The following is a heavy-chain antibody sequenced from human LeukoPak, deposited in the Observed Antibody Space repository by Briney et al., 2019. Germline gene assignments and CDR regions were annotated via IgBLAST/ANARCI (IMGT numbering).Heavy chain of an antibody. V-gene: IGHV1-24*01. CDR1: GYTLTELS. D-gene: IGHD5-18*01. J-gene: IGHJ4*02. CDR2: FDPEDGET. Sequence: ASVKVSCKVSGYTLTELSMNWVRQAPGKGLEWMGGFDPEDGETIYAQKFQGRVTMTEDTSTDTAYMELSSLRSEDTAVYYCATVQRLMDTAFDYWGQGALVTVAS. CDR3: ATVQRLMDTAFDY.